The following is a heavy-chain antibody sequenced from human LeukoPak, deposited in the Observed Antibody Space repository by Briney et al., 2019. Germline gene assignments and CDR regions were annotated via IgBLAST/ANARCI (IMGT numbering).Heavy chain of an antibody. V-gene: IGHV4-4*02. J-gene: IGHJ4*02. CDR3: AKHYMGSYDNRGLDY. Sequence: SGTLSLTCAVSGGSISSHNWWSWVRQPPGKGLEWIGEIYHSGSTNYNPSVESRVTISVDTSKNQFSLKLSSVTAADTAVYFCAKHYMGSYDNRGLDYWGQGTLVTVSS. D-gene: IGHD3-10*01. CDR1: GGSISSHNW. CDR2: IYHSGST.